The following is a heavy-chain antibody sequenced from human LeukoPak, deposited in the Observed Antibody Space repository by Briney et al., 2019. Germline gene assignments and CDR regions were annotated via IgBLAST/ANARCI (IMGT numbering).Heavy chain of an antibody. D-gene: IGHD4-17*01. Sequence: GESLKISCKGSGYSFTSYWIGWVRQMPGKGLEWMGIIYPGDSNSRYSPSFQGQVTISADKSINTAYLQWNSLKASDTAIYYCARHTNYGDPFSDWYFDLWGRGTLVTVSS. CDR1: GYSFTSYW. J-gene: IGHJ2*01. CDR2: IYPGDSNS. CDR3: ARHTNYGDPFSDWYFDL. V-gene: IGHV5-51*01.